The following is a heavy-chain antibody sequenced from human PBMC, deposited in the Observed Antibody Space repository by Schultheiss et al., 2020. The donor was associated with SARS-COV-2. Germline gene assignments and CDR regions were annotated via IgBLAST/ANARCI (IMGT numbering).Heavy chain of an antibody. CDR3: ATDTFYYGSCSYYDD. D-gene: IGHD3-10*01. J-gene: IGHJ4*02. CDR1: GFTFSSYA. CDR2: ISSNGGST. Sequence: GGSLRLSCAASGFTFSSYAMHWVRQAPGKGLEYVSAISSNGGSTYYADSVKGSFTISRDNDKNSLYLQMNSLRAEDTAVYYCATDTFYYGSCSYYDDWGQGTLVTVSS. V-gene: IGHV3-64*04.